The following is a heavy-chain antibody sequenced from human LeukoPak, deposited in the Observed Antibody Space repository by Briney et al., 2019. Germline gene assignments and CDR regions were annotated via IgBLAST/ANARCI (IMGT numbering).Heavy chain of an antibody. Sequence: GGSLRLSCAASGFTFNDHYLGWVRQAPGKGLEWVGRTKNRANSYTTEYAASVKGRFTISRDDSNNSLRLQMNSLKTEDTAIYYCVASIISPSNYWGQGTLVTVSS. J-gene: IGHJ4*02. D-gene: IGHD3-10*01. CDR3: VASIISPSNY. V-gene: IGHV3-72*01. CDR2: TKNRANSYTT. CDR1: GFTFNDHY.